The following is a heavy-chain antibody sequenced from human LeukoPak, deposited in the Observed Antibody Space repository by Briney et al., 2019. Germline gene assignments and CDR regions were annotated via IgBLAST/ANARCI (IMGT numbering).Heavy chain of an antibody. J-gene: IGHJ5*02. Sequence: ASVMVSCTASGYSFTGHYIHWVRQAPGQGLEWMGWLNPNSGGTKFAQKFQGRVTITRNTSISTAYMELSSLRSEDTAVYYCARGNLRRGWVWPEDRYCSGGSCYSRWFDPWGQGALVTVSS. D-gene: IGHD2-15*01. V-gene: IGHV1-2*02. CDR2: LNPNSGGT. CDR3: ARGNLRRGWVWPEDRYCSGGSCYSRWFDP. CDR1: GYSFTGHY.